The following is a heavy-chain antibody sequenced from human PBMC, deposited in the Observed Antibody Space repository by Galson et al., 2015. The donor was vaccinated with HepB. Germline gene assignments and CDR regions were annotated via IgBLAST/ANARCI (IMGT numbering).Heavy chain of an antibody. J-gene: IGHJ6*04. Sequence: QSGAEVKKPGESLKISCKGSGYRFSSYWIGWVRQMPGKGLECMGIIYPGDSETRYSPSFQGQVTLSADKSTNTAYLQWSSLKASDTAMYYCARLGHEGYHYYGMDVWGKGTTVTVSS. D-gene: IGHD2-2*01. CDR2: IYPGDSET. V-gene: IGHV5-51*01. CDR3: ARLGHEGYHYYGMDV. CDR1: GYRFSSYW.